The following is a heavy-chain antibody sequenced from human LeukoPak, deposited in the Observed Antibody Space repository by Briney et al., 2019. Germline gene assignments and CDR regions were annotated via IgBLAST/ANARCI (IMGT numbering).Heavy chain of an antibody. CDR3: ARSYYYDSTGLKGAPDF. D-gene: IGHD3-22*01. J-gene: IGHJ3*01. CDR2: IKKDESEK. V-gene: IGHV3-7*01. CDR1: GFTFSSYW. Sequence: GGSLRLSCAASGFTFSSYWMSWVRQAPGKGLEWVANIKKDESEKYYVDSVKGRFTISRDNAKKSLYLQMNSLRAEDTALYYCARSYYYDSTGLKGAPDFWGQGTMVTVST.